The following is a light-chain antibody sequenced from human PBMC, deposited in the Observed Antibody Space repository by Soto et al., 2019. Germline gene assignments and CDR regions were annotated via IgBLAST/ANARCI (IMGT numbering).Light chain of an antibody. Sequence: SYELTQPPSVSVGPGQPASIPCGGTNIESKSVHWYQQRPGQAPVLVIYVVSDRPSGIPDRLSASTSGNTAALTISRVEAGDEADYYCQVWDTSSDHYVFGSGTKVTVL. CDR3: QVWDTSSDHYV. CDR1: NIESKS. CDR2: VVS. J-gene: IGLJ1*01. V-gene: IGLV3-21*02.